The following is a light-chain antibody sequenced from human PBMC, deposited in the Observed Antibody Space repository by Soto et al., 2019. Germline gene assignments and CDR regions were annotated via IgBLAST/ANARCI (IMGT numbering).Light chain of an antibody. CDR1: SGSIANNY. V-gene: IGLV6-57*04. CDR2: ENN. J-gene: IGLJ2*01. Sequence: LTQPPSVSGAPGQRVTISCTRSSGSIANNYVQWYQQRPGSAPTTVIYENNQRLSGVPDRFSGSTDGSSNSASLTISGLQTEDEADYYCQSYDSDFVVFGGGTKLTVL. CDR3: QSYDSDFVV.